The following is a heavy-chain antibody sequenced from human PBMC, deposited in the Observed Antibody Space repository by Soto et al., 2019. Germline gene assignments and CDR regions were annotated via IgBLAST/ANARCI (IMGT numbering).Heavy chain of an antibody. V-gene: IGHV4-30-4*08. J-gene: IGHJ5*02. CDR3: ASSGDCTNRVCYTVFDP. CDR2: IYYSGST. Sequence: PSLMLRLPYTVSGGTISSRDDHRIWNRQPPGKGLEWIGYIYYSGSTYYNPSLKSRVTISVDTSKNQFSLKLSSVTAADTAVYYCASSGDCTNRVCYTVFDPWGQGTLVIVS. CDR1: GGTISSRDDH. D-gene: IGHD2-8*01.